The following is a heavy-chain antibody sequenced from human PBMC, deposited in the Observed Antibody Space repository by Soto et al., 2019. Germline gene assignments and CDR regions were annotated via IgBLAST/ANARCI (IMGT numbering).Heavy chain of an antibody. V-gene: IGHV4-39*01. Sequence: PSEPLSPTFTSSGCSISMSIYFWGWIRQPPGKGLEWIGSIYYSGSTYYNPSLKSRVTVSVDTSKNQFSLKLSSVTAADTAVYYCARHPSDFWFDPWGQG. CDR3: ARHPSDFWFDP. CDR1: GCSISMSIYF. J-gene: IGHJ5*02. CDR2: IYYSGST. D-gene: IGHD2-21*02.